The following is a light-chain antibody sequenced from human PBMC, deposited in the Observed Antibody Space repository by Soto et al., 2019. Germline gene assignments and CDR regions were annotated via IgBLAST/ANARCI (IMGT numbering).Light chain of an antibody. CDR1: QSVSNNY. J-gene: IGKJ4*01. CDR3: QQCYSSPLT. CDR2: GAS. Sequence: EIVLTQSPGTLSLSPGERATLSCRASQSVSNNYLAWYQQKPGQAPRLLIYGASNRATGIPDRFSGSGSGTDFTLTISRLEPEDFATYYCQQCYSSPLTFGGGTKVDIK. V-gene: IGKV3-20*01.